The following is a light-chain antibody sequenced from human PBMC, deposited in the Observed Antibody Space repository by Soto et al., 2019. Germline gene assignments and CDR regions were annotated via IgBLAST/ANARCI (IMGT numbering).Light chain of an antibody. J-gene: IGKJ1*01. CDR1: QGISTY. CDR3: QQYYRYPWT. Sequence: DIQMTQSPSSLSASVGDRVTITCRASQGISTYLGWYQQKPGKTPTSLIYSASSLQSGVPSKFSGSGSGTVFTITISDMQPDDFATYYCQQYYRYPWTFGQGTKVEIK. CDR2: SAS. V-gene: IGKV1-16*02.